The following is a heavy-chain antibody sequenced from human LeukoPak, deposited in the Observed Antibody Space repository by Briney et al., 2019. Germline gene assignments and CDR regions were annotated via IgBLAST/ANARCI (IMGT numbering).Heavy chain of an antibody. CDR2: TYYRSSWYN. CDR3: ARGTGVFDY. Sequence: SQTLSLTCAISGDSVSTNSDAWNWIRQSPSRGLEWLGRTYYRSSWYNDYAVSVKSRIIISPDTSKNHFSLQLNSVTPVDTAIYYCARGTGVFDYWGQGTLVTVSS. D-gene: IGHD7-27*01. CDR1: GDSVSTNSDA. V-gene: IGHV6-1*01. J-gene: IGHJ4*02.